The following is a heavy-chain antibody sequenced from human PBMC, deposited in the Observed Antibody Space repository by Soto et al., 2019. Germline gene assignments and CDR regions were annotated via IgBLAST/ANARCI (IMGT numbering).Heavy chain of an antibody. J-gene: IGHJ2*01. Sequence: GSLRLSCAASGFTFSSYSMNWVRQVPGKGLEWVSYISSSSSTIYYADSVKGRFTISRDNAKNSLYLQMNSLRAEDTAVYNCAKEPVGPDWYFDLWGRGTLVTVSS. CDR2: ISSSSSTI. CDR1: GFTFSSYS. V-gene: IGHV3-48*01. CDR3: AKEPVGPDWYFDL.